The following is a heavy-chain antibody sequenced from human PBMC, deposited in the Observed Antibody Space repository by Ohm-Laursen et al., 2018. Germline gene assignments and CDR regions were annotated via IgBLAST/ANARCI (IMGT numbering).Heavy chain of an antibody. CDR3: ARTATYATFDP. J-gene: IGHJ5*02. CDR1: GFTFSSYE. V-gene: IGHV3-48*03. CDR2: ISSSGSTI. D-gene: IGHD3-16*01. Sequence: SLRLSCSASGFTFSSYEMNWVRQAPGKGLEWVSYISSSGSTIYYADSVKGRFTISRDNAKNSLYLQMNSLRAEDTAVYYCARTATYATFDPWGQGTLVTVSS.